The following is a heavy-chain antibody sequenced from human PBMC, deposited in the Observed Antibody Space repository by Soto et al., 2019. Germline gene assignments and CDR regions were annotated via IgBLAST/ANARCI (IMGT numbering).Heavy chain of an antibody. D-gene: IGHD4-17*01. CDR2: IIPILGIA. J-gene: IGHJ2*01. CDR1: GGTFSSYT. CDR3: ARPYGDYGWYFDL. V-gene: IGHV1-69*02. Sequence: VASVKVSCQASGGTFSSYTISWVRQAPGQGLEWMGRIIPILGIANYAQKFQGRVTITADKSTSTAYMELSSLRSEDTAVYYCARPYGDYGWYFDLWGRGTLVTVSS.